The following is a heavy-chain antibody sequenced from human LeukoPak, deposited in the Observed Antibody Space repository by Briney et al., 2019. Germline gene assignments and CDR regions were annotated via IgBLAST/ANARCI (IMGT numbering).Heavy chain of an antibody. CDR1: GGSFSGYY. CDR3: ARGDRVRYCSSTSCYRTYNWFDP. Sequence: PSETLSLTCAVYGGSFSGYYWSWIRQPPGKGLDWIGEINHSGSTNYNPSLKSRVTISVDTSKNQFSLKLSSVTAADTAVYYCARGDRVRYCSSTSCYRTYNWFDPWGQGTLVTVSS. V-gene: IGHV4-34*01. J-gene: IGHJ5*02. CDR2: INHSGST. D-gene: IGHD2-2*02.